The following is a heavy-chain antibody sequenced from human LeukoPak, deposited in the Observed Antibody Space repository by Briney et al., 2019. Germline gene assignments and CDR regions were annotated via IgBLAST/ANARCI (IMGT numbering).Heavy chain of an antibody. D-gene: IGHD3-22*01. CDR1: GFTFSDYS. CDR3: ASAPNYYDSSGYETWLDN. CDR2: ISSSGSLI. J-gene: IGHJ4*02. V-gene: IGHV3-21*01. Sequence: GGSLRLSCAASGFTFSDYSMKWVRQAPGKGLEWVSSISSSGSLIYYADLVKGRFTVSRDNAKNSLFLQMNSLRDEDTAVYYCASAPNYYDSSGYETWLDNWGQGTLVTVSS.